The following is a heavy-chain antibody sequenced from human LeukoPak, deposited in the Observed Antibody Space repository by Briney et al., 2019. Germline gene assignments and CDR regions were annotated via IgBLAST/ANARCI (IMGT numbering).Heavy chain of an antibody. CDR2: INPNSGGT. V-gene: IGHV1-2*02. CDR1: GYTFTGYY. J-gene: IGHJ6*03. D-gene: IGHD5-18*01. Sequence: ASVKVSCKASGYTFTGYYMHWVRQAPGQGLEWMGWINPNSGGTNYAQKFQGRVTMTRDTSISTAYMELSRLRSDDTAVYYCARDTGGYSYGYYYYMDVWGKGTTVTVSS. CDR3: ARDTGGYSYGYYYYMDV.